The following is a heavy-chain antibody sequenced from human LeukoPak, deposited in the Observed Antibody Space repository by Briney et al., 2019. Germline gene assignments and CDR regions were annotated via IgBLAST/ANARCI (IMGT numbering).Heavy chain of an antibody. V-gene: IGHV3-74*01. CDR3: APHLSVVVPGAQYGMDV. D-gene: IGHD2-2*01. J-gene: IGHJ6*02. CDR1: GFTFSSFW. CDR2: INSDGSST. Sequence: GGSLRLSCGASGFTFSSFWMHWVRQAPGKGLVWVSRINSDGSSTSYADSVKGRFTIPRDNAKNMLYLQMNSLRVEDTAVYYCAPHLSVVVPGAQYGMDVWGQGTTVTVSS.